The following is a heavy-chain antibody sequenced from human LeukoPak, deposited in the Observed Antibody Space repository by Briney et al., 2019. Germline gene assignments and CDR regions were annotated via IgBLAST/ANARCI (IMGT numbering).Heavy chain of an antibody. J-gene: IGHJ6*02. V-gene: IGHV3-11*01. Sequence: PSETLSLTCAVSGGSISSGGYSWSWIRQAPGKGLEWVSYISSSGSTIYYADSVKGRFTISRDNAKNSLYLQMNSLRADDTAVYYCARDQPPGPPYSGYDVHYYYGMDVWGQGTTVTVSS. CDR2: ISSSGSTI. CDR3: ARDQPPGPPYSGYDVHYYYGMDV. CDR1: GGSISSGGYS. D-gene: IGHD5-12*01.